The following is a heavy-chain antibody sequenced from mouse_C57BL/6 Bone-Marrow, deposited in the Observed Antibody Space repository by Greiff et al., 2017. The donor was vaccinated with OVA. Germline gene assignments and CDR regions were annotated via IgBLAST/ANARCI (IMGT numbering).Heavy chain of an antibody. CDR2: IYHRSGNT. CDR3: ARKTGKDD. Sequence: VKLVESGAELARPGASVKLSCKASGYTFTSYGISWVKQRTGQGLEWIGEIYHRSGNTYYNEKFKGKATLTADKSSSTAYMELRSLTSEDSAVYFCARKTGKDDWGQGTTLTVSS. D-gene: IGHD4-1*01. J-gene: IGHJ2*01. CDR1: GYTFTSYG. V-gene: IGHV1-81*01.